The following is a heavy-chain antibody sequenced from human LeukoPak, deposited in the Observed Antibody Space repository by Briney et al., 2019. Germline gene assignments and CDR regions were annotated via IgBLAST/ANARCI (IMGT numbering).Heavy chain of an antibody. V-gene: IGHV1-46*03. Sequence: ASVKVSCKASGYTFTSYYMHWVRQAPGQGLEWMGIINPSGGSTSYAQKFQGRVTMTRDTSTSTVYMELSSLRSEDTAVYYCARVRPIVGPYHFYYYMDVWGKRTTVTVSS. J-gene: IGHJ6*03. CDR2: INPSGGST. CDR1: GYTFTSYY. D-gene: IGHD1-26*01. CDR3: ARVRPIVGPYHFYYYMDV.